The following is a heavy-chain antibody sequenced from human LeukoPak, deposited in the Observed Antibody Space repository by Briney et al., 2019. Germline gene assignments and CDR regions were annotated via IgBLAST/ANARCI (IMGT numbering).Heavy chain of an antibody. V-gene: IGHV3-7*04. D-gene: IGHD3-10*01. CDR3: ARDCCASGSHDL. J-gene: IGHJ5*02. CDR1: GXALSAYW. Sequence: GGSLRLSWAASGXALSAYWMTWVRQAPGKGLEWVANIRQDGSAKHYVDSVEGRFIISRDNAKNSLYLYMNSLRGDDTAIYYCARDCCASGSHDLWGQGTLVTVSS. CDR2: IRQDGSAK.